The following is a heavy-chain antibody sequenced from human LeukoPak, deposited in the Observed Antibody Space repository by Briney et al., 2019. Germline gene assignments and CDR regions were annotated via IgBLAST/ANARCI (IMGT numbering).Heavy chain of an antibody. CDR2: INHSGST. CDR1: GGSFSGYY. D-gene: IGHD6-19*01. V-gene: IGHV4-34*01. Sequence: SETLSLTCAVYGGSFSGYYWSWIRQPPGKGLEWIGEINHSGSTNYNPSLKSRVTISVDTSKNQFSLKLSSVTAADTAVYYCARGVAGIFDYWGQGTLVTVSS. CDR3: ARGVAGIFDY. J-gene: IGHJ4*02.